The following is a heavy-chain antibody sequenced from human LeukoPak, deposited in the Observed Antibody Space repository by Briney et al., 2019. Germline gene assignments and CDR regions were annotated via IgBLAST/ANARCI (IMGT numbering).Heavy chain of an antibody. D-gene: IGHD3-22*01. J-gene: IGHJ4*02. Sequence: GGSLRLSCAASGFSFSDFYMAWIRQPPGKGLEWLSYISQSGSTIYYADSVKGRFTLSRDNAATSLYLQMNSLRAEDTAVYYCARAGVGIGRYYFDSSGHRWGQGTLVTVSS. CDR1: GFSFSDFY. CDR3: ARAGVGIGRYYFDSSGHR. V-gene: IGHV3-11*04. CDR2: ISQSGSTI.